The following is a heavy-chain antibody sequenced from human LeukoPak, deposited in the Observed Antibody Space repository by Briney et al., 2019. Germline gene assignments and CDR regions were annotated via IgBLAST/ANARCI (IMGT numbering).Heavy chain of an antibody. V-gene: IGHV3-30-3*01. CDR1: GFTFSRFA. D-gene: IGHD2-2*02. CDR3: ARGVVPAAIRDWFDP. J-gene: IGHJ5*02. Sequence: GRSLRLSCAASGFTFSRFAMHWVRQAPGKGLEWVTVISYDGINKYYADSVKGRFTTSRDNSKNTLYLQMNSLKPEDTAVYYCARGVVPAAIRDWFDPWGQGTLVTVSS. CDR2: ISYDGINK.